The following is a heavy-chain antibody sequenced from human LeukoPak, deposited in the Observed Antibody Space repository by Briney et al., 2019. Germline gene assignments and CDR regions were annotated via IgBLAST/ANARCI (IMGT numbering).Heavy chain of an antibody. V-gene: IGHV1-2*04. Sequence: ASVKVSCKASGYTFTGYYMHWVRQAPGQGLEWMGWIIPNSGGTNYAQKFQGWVTMTRDTSISTAYMELSRLRSDDTAVYYCARGLGLMVRGVIVYYYGMDVWGQGTTVTVSS. CDR3: ARGLGLMVRGVIVYYYGMDV. CDR1: GYTFTGYY. J-gene: IGHJ6*02. D-gene: IGHD3-10*01. CDR2: IIPNSGGT.